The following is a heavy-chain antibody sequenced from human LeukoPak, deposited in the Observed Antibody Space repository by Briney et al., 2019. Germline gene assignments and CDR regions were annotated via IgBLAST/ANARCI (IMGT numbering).Heavy chain of an antibody. CDR1: GFTFGDYA. CDR2: IKQGGGEI. CDR3: ARDKGDYDTSGSLFVF. J-gene: IGHJ4*02. V-gene: IGHV3-7*03. Sequence: GGSLRLSCTASGFTFGDYAMSWIRQAPGKGLEWVANIKQGGGEIYYVDSVKGRFTISRDNAKNSLYLQMNSLRAEDTAVYYCARDKGDYDTSGSLFVFGGQGTLVTVSS. D-gene: IGHD3-22*01.